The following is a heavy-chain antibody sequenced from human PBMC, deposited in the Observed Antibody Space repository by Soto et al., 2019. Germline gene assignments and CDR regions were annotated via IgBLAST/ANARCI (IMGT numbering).Heavy chain of an antibody. Sequence: SETLSLTCTVSGGSVSSDTHYWSWIRQPPGKRLEWIGFIYSSGSTNYNPSLKSRVTMSVDTSKNQFSLKLRSVIVADTAVYQCENFVRPGGVTLCYTGADVWGKGPRVPVPS. CDR1: GGSVSSDTHY. D-gene: IGHD3-16*02. V-gene: IGHV4-61*01. J-gene: IGHJ6*04. CDR2: IYSSGST. CDR3: ENFVRPGGVTLCYTGADV.